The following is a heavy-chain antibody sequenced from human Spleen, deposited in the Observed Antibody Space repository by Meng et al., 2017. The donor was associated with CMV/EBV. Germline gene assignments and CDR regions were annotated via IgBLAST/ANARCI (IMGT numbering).Heavy chain of an antibody. CDR2: ISSSSSYI. D-gene: IGHD5-12*01. Sequence: GESLKISCAASGFTFSSYSMNWVRQAPGKGLEWVSSISSSSSYIYYADSVKDRFTISRDNAKNTVYMQMSSLRAEDTAVYYCARVERGYSGYDYGDYYYGMDVWGQGTTVTVSS. CDR1: GFTFSSYS. V-gene: IGHV3-21*01. CDR3: ARVERGYSGYDYGDYYYGMDV. J-gene: IGHJ6*02.